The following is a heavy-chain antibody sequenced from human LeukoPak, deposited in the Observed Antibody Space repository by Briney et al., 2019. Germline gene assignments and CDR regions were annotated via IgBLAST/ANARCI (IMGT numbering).Heavy chain of an antibody. CDR1: GFSFSTYT. D-gene: IGHD3-22*01. Sequence: GGSLRLSCAASGFSFSTYTMTWVRQAPGKGLEWVSSISTSDDHIYYADYVDSVRGRFTVSRDNAKNSLYLQMNSLRADDTAVCYCARDPQYYYASSGYYLDYWGRGTLVTVSS. V-gene: IGHV3-21*01. CDR2: ISTSDDHI. CDR3: ARDPQYYYASSGYYLDY. J-gene: IGHJ4*02.